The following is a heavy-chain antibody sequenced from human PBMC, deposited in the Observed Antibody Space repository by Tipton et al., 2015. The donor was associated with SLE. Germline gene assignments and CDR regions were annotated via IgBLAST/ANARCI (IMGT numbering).Heavy chain of an antibody. CDR1: GGSISSGSYY. Sequence: TLSLTCTVSGGSISSGSYYWSWIRQPAGKGLEWIGHIYTSGSTNYNPSLKSRVTISVDTSKNQFSLKLNSVTAADTAVYYCARGAPLRLGPYFDYWGQGTLVTVSS. CDR2: IYTSGST. CDR3: ARGAPLRLGPYFDY. V-gene: IGHV4-61*09. J-gene: IGHJ4*02. D-gene: IGHD4-17*01.